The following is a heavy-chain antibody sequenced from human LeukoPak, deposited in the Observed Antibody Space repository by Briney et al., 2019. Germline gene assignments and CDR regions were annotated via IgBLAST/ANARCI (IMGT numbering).Heavy chain of an antibody. J-gene: IGHJ4*02. D-gene: IGHD3-3*01. CDR2: ISGSGGST. CDR3: AKDVYDFWSGYYPFDY. CDR1: GFTFSSYA. Sequence: GSLRLSCAASGFTFSSYAMSWVRQAPGKGLEWVSAISGSGGSTYYADSVKGRFTISRDNSKNTLYLQMNSLRAEDTAVYYCAKDVYDFWSGYYPFDYWGQGTLVTVSS. V-gene: IGHV3-23*01.